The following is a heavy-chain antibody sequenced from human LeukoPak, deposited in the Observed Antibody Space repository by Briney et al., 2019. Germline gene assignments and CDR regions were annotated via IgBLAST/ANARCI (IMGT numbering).Heavy chain of an antibody. D-gene: IGHD3-22*01. CDR1: GGSISSGDYY. Sequence: SETLSLTCTVSGGSISSGDYYWSWIRQPPGKGLEWIAYMYYSGSTYYNPSLKSRVTMSADTSKNQLSLKLSPVTAADTAVYYCARPYYYDSRIDPWGQGILVTVSS. J-gene: IGHJ5*02. V-gene: IGHV4-30-4*01. CDR3: ARPYYYDSRIDP. CDR2: MYYSGST.